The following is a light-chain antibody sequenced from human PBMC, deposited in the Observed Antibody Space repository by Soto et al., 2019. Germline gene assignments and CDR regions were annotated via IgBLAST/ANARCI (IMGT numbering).Light chain of an antibody. V-gene: IGKV3-15*01. CDR2: RAS. J-gene: IGKJ1*01. CDR1: QSINSN. Sequence: WKASQSINSNLAWYQQKPGQAPRLLMFRASIRATGFPARFSGSGSGADFALAIRSRDPGEFALSYWQEYANALGTFAEGTKLDIK. CDR3: QEYANALGT.